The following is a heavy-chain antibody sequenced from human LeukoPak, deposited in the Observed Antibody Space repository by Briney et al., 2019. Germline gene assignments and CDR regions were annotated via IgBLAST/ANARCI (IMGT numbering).Heavy chain of an antibody. CDR2: INPNSGGT. CDR3: ARVRGSSSSADY. V-gene: IGHV1-2*02. D-gene: IGHD6-13*01. Sequence: EASVKVSCKASGYTFTGYYIHWVRQAPGQGLEWMGWINPNSGGTNYAQKFQGRVTMTRDTSISTAYMDLSRLRSDDTAVYYCARVRGSSSSADYWGQGTLVTVSS. J-gene: IGHJ4*02. CDR1: GYTFTGYY.